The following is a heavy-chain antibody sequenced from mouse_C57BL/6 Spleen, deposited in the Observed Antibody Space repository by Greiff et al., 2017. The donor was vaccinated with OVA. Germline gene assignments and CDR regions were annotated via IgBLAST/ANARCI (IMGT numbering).Heavy chain of an antibody. CDR2: ISGGGGNT. CDR1: GFTFSSYT. D-gene: IGHD2-5*01. CDR3: AKHSNPFAY. V-gene: IGHV5-9*01. J-gene: IGHJ3*01. Sequence: DVKLVESGGGLVKPGGSLKLSCAASGFTFSSYTMSWVRQTPEKRLEWVATISGGGGNTYYPDSVKGRFTISRDNAKNTLYLQMSSLRSEDTALYYCAKHSNPFAYWGQGTLVTVSA.